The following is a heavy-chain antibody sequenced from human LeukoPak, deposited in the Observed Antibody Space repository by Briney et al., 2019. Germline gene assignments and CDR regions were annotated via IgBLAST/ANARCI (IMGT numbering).Heavy chain of an antibody. CDR3: ATYCSSGSCRLPP. V-gene: IGHV4-39*02. CDR1: GGSISSPSYY. D-gene: IGHD2-15*01. CDR2: VYYGGSS. J-gene: IGHJ5*02. Sequence: SETLSLTCSVSGGSISSPSYYWGWIRQPPGMGLDWIGAVYYGGSSYYNPSLKSRVTISVDTSKNHFSLKLNSVTAADTAVYYCATYCSSGSCRLPPWSQGTLVTVSS.